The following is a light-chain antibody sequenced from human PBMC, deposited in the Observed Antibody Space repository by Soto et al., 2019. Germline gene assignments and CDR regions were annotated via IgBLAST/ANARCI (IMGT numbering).Light chain of an antibody. CDR3: SSYAFNNHFKV. CDR2: EVS. V-gene: IGLV2-8*01. J-gene: IGLJ3*02. Sequence: QSALTQYTSASGSPGQSVTISCTGTSSDVGGYNYVSWYQQHPGKAPKLIIYEVSKRPSGVPDPFSGSKSGNKASLTVSGLQQEDEVDYDSSSYAFNNHFKVFGGGTKLTVL. CDR1: SSDVGGYNY.